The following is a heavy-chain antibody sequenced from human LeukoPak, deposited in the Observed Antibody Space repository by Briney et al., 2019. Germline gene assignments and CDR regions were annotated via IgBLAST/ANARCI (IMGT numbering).Heavy chain of an antibody. CDR3: ARVTGMVRGRWFDP. CDR1: GGSISSSNW. Sequence: SETLSLTCAVSGGSISSSNWWSWVRQPPGKGLEWIGEIYHSGSTNYNPSLKSRVTISVDKSKNQFSLKLSSVTAADTAVYYCARVTGMVRGRWFDPWGQGTPVTVSS. CDR2: IYHSGST. V-gene: IGHV4-4*02. D-gene: IGHD3-10*01. J-gene: IGHJ5*02.